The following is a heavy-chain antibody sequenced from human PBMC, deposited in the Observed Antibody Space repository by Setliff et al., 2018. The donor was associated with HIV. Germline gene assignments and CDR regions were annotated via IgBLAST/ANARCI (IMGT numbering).Heavy chain of an antibody. CDR1: GGSISSSSYY. CDR2: IHYSGST. V-gene: IGHV4-31*01. Sequence: PSETLSLTCTVSGGSISSSSYYWGWIRQPPGKGLEWIGYIHYSGSTYYNPSLKSQVTISVDTSKNRLYLKLSSVTAADAAVYYCARAMSSSWYIDGFDIWGQGTVVTVSS. J-gene: IGHJ3*02. D-gene: IGHD6-13*01. CDR3: ARAMSSSWYIDGFDI.